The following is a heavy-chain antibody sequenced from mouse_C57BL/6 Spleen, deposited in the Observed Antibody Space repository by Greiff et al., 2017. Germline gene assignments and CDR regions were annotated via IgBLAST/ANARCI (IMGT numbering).Heavy chain of an antibody. D-gene: IGHD2-3*01. J-gene: IGHJ4*01. V-gene: IGHV1-69*01. CDR2: IDPSGSYT. CDR3: ARSHYDGYYDAMDY. Sequence: QVQLQQPGAELVMPGASVKLSCKASGYTFTSYWMHWVKQRPGQGLEWIGEIDPSGSYTNYNQKFKGKATLTVDTSSSTAYMQLSSLTSEDSAVYYCARSHYDGYYDAMDYWGQGTSVTVSS. CDR1: GYTFTSYW.